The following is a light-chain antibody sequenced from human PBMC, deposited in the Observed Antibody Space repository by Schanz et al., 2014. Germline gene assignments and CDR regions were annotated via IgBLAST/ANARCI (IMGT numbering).Light chain of an antibody. Sequence: DIQMTQSPSSLSASVRDRVTITCRASQNIGTFLHWYQHKPGKAPNLLIYAASSLHSGVPSRFSGSVSGTDFTLTISSLQPEDFATYYCQQNYNTPLTFGRGTKVEIK. CDR1: QNIGTF. J-gene: IGKJ4*01. V-gene: IGKV1-39*01. CDR2: AAS. CDR3: QQNYNTPLT.